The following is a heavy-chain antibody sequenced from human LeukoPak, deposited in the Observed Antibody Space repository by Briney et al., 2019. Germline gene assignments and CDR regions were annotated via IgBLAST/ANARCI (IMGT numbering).Heavy chain of an antibody. Sequence: SETLSLTCTVSGGSISSGDYYWSWIRQPPGKGLEWIGYIYYSGSTYYNPSLKSRVTISVDTSKNQFSLKLSSVTAADTAVYYCARVGGDFWSGLVAYYFDCWGQGALVTVSS. J-gene: IGHJ4*02. CDR2: IYYSGST. D-gene: IGHD3-3*01. CDR1: GGSISSGDYY. CDR3: ARVGGDFWSGLVAYYFDC. V-gene: IGHV4-30-4*08.